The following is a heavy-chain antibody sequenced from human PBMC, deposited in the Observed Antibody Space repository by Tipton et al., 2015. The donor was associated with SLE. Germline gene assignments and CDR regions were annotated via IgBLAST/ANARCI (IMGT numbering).Heavy chain of an antibody. CDR3: AKDMGSGIPDLNSRYFEL. Sequence: SLRLSCAASGFTFIDYAMHWVRLAPGRGLEWVSGISWNGGSLGHVDSVEGRFTISRDNSKNSLYLQMNSLRPEDAALYYYAKDMGSGIPDLNSRYFELWGRGTLVTVSS. CDR1: GFTFIDYA. V-gene: IGHV3-9*01. D-gene: IGHD6-13*01. J-gene: IGHJ2*01. CDR2: ISWNGGSL.